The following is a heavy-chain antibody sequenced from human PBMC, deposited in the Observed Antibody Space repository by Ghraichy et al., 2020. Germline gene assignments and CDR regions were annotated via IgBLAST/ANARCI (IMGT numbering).Heavy chain of an antibody. D-gene: IGHD6-19*01. CDR2: FDPEDGET. V-gene: IGHV1-24*01. J-gene: IGHJ4*02. Sequence: ASVKVSCKVSGYTLIELSMHWVRQAPGKGLEWMGGFDPEDGETIYAQKFQGRVTMTEDTSTVTAYMDLSTLRSEDTAVYYCATTRSYSSGWFNFDNWGQGTLVTVSS. CDR3: ATTRSYSSGWFNFDN. CDR1: GYTLIELS.